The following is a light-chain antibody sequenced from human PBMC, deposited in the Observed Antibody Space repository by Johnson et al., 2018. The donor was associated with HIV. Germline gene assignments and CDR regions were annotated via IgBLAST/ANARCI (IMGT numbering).Light chain of an antibody. Sequence: QSVLTQPPSVSAAPGQKVTISCSGSSSNIGSHYVSWYQQVPGTAPRLVIYDTIKRHSGIPDRFSGSKSGTSATLGITGLQTGDEADYYCGTWDTSLSAPYGFGTVTKVTVL. CDR2: DTI. J-gene: IGLJ1*01. CDR1: SSNIGSHY. V-gene: IGLV1-51*01. CDR3: GTWDTSLSAPYG.